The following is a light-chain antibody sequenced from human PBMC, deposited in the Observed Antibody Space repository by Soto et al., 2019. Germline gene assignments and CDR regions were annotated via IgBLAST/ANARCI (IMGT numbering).Light chain of an antibody. CDR1: QSVSSNF. CDR3: RQYCTSLGFP. V-gene: IGKV3-20*01. CDR2: GAS. Sequence: EIVLTQSPGTLSLSPGERATLSCRASQSVSSNFLAWYQEKLGQAPRLLIYGASKRATGIPDRFSGSGSGTDFTLTISSLEPEDFAVYYCRQYCTSLGFPVGGATKVDIK. J-gene: IGKJ4*01.